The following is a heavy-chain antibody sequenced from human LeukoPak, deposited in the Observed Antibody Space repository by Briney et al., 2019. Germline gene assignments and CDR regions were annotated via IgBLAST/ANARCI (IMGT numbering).Heavy chain of an antibody. V-gene: IGHV4-39*07. CDR3: ARDLIVPDAMTGSGSYSTDY. CDR2: IFYSGNT. J-gene: IGHJ4*02. CDR1: GGSISSSRYY. Sequence: SETLSLTCTVSGGSISSSRYYWGWIRQPPGKGLEWIGTIFYSGNTYYNPSLKSRVTMSVDTSKNQFSLKLSSVTAADTAVYYCARDLIVPDAMTGSGSYSTDYWGQGTLATVSS. D-gene: IGHD3-10*01.